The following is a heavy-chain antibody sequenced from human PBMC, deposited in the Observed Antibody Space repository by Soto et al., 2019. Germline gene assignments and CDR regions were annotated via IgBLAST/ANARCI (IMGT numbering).Heavy chain of an antibody. CDR3: ARDFTGWPPDAVDC. D-gene: IGHD3-16*01. CDR1: GYTFTSHA. CDR2: ISAYNGNT. J-gene: IGHJ4*01. Sequence: QVQLVQSGVEVKKPGASVKVSCKASGYTFTSHAISWVRQAPGQGLEWMGWISAYNGNTNYAQKLRGRVTMTTDASTRTAYIALRSLRYDDTAMDYCARDFTGWPPDAVDCWGHGTQVTVSS. V-gene: IGHV1-18*01.